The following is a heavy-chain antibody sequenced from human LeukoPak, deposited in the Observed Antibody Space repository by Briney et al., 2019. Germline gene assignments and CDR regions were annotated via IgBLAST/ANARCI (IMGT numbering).Heavy chain of an antibody. CDR1: GGSISSYY. D-gene: IGHD1-7*01. J-gene: IGHJ4*02. V-gene: IGHV4-4*07. CDR3: ARYLGELHYFDY. Sequence: PSETLSLTCTVSGGSISSYYWSWIRQSAGKGLEWIGRIYVSGSTNYSPSLKSRVTLSVDTSKHQFSLKLSSVTAADTAVYYCARYLGELHYFDYWGQGILVTVYS. CDR2: IYVSGST.